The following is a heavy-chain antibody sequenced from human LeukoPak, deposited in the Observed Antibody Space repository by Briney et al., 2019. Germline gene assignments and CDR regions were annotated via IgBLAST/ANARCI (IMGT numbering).Heavy chain of an antibody. J-gene: IGHJ4*02. CDR3: AKPASYYYGSGSYEPFDY. Sequence: PGRSLRLSCAGSGFIFSTYGMHWVRQAPGKGLEWVAVISNDGNIKFYADSVRGRFTISRDNAKNSLYLQMNSLRAEDTALYYCAKPASYYYGSGSYEPFDYWGQGTLVTVSS. CDR2: ISNDGNIK. V-gene: IGHV3-30*18. D-gene: IGHD3-10*01. CDR1: GFIFSTYG.